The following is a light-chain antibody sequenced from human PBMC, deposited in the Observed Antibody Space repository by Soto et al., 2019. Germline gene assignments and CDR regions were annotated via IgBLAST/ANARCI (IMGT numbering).Light chain of an antibody. CDR3: QQRDKWPST. J-gene: IGKJ2*02. V-gene: IGKV3-11*01. Sequence: EVGLTQSPDTLSSSPGETATLSCRASQTVDRYVAWYQQKVGQAPRLLIYDAYTLAGGVRARFSGSGSATDFSLTITSLQPEDFAVYYCQQRDKWPSTFGPGTKVEMK. CDR1: QTVDRY. CDR2: DAY.